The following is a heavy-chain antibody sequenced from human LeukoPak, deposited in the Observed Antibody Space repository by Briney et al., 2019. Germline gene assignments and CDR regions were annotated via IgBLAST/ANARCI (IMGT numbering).Heavy chain of an antibody. CDR1: GGSISSSSYY. V-gene: IGHV4-39*01. CDR3: ARTRVGATDNWFDP. J-gene: IGHJ5*02. CDR2: IYYSGST. D-gene: IGHD1-26*01. Sequence: MASETLSLTRTVSGGSISSSSYYWGWIRQPPGKGLEWIGSIYYSGSTYYNPSLKSRVTISVDTFKNQFSLKLSSVTAADTAVYYCARTRVGATDNWFDPWGQGTLVTVSS.